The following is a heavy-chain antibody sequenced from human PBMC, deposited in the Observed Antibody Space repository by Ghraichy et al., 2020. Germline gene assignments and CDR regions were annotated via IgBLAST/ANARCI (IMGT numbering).Heavy chain of an antibody. CDR3: AKERESSGYYSFRGDYYGMDV. Sequence: LSLTCAVSGFTFSRYGMHWVRQAPGKGLEWVAVTSYDGSSKNFADSVQGRFTISRDNSKNTLYLQMNSLRAEDTAVYYCAKERESSGYYSFRGDYYGMDVWGQGTTVTVSS. CDR1: GFTFSRYG. J-gene: IGHJ6*02. D-gene: IGHD3-22*01. CDR2: TSYDGSSK. V-gene: IGHV3-30*18.